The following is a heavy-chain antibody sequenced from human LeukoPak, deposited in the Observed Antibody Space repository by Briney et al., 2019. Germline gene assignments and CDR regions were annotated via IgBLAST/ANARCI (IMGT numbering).Heavy chain of an antibody. D-gene: IGHD6-13*01. CDR2: ISGSGDSR. J-gene: IGHJ5*02. CDR3: AKGRAASGTNWFDP. V-gene: IGHV3-23*01. CDR1: GFTFSNYA. Sequence: PGGSLRLSCAASGFTFSNYAMIWVRQAPGKGLEWVSGISGSGDSRFYADSVKGRFTISRDNSKNTLYLQMNSLRVEDTAVYYCAKGRAASGTNWFDPWGQGTLVTVSS.